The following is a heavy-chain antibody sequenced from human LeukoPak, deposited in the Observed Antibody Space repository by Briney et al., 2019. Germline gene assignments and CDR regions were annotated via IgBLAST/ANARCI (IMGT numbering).Heavy chain of an antibody. V-gene: IGHV1-2*02. Sequence: ASVKVSCKASGYTXTGYYMHWVRQAPGQGLEWMGWINPNSGGTNYAQKFQGRVTMTRDTSISTAYMELSRLRSDDTAVYYCARDYDILTGYYYYCGMDVWGQGTTVTVSS. CDR3: ARDYDILTGYYYYCGMDV. CDR2: INPNSGGT. D-gene: IGHD3-9*01. J-gene: IGHJ6*02. CDR1: GYTXTGYY.